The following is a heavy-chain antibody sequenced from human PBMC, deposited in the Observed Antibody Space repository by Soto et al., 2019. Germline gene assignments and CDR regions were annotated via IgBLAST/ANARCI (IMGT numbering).Heavy chain of an antibody. CDR2: INTYNGNT. CDR3: ARGSSPVDFDY. V-gene: IGHV1-18*01. Sequence: QVQLVQSGGEVKKPGASVKVSCKASGYTLTNYGVNWVRQAPGQGLEWMGWINTYNGNTNYAQRLQGRVTLTTDTSTRTAYMELRSLTSDDTAVYYCARGSSPVDFDYWGQGTLVTVSS. CDR1: GYTLTNYG. J-gene: IGHJ4*02. D-gene: IGHD6-13*01.